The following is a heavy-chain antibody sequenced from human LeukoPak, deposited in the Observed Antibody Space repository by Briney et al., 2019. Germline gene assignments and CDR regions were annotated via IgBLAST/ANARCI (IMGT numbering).Heavy chain of an antibody. D-gene: IGHD3-3*01. CDR2: ISAYNGNT. J-gene: IGHJ5*02. CDR1: GYTFTSYG. V-gene: IGHV1-18*01. CDR3: ARVAIFGVGGWFDP. Sequence: ASVKVSCKASGYTFTSYGISWVRQAPGQGLDWMGCISAYNGNTNYAQKLQGRVTMTTDTSTSTAYMELRSLRSDDTAVYYCARVAIFGVGGWFDPWGQGTLVTVSS.